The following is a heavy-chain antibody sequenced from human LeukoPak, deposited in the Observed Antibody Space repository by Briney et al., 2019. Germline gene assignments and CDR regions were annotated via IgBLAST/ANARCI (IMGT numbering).Heavy chain of an antibody. J-gene: IGHJ4*02. CDR3: ARGGDYGVKIDY. D-gene: IGHD4-17*01. CDR2: ISHSGSDT. Sequence: GGSLRLSCAASGFTFNTYAMSWVRQAPGKGLEWVSGISHSGSDTEYADSVKGRFTISRDSSRSTLRLQMNSPRDEDTAIYYCARGGDYGVKIDYWGQGTLVTVSS. CDR1: GFTFNTYA. V-gene: IGHV3-23*01.